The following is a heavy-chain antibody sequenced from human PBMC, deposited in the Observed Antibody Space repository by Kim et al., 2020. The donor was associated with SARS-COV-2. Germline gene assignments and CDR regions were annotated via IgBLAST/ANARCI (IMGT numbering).Heavy chain of an antibody. J-gene: IGHJ4*02. Sequence: SETLSLTCTISGDSISTNNWWTWVRQPPGKGLEWIGEIYHRGGTNYRPSLKSRVTMSVDKSKNQVSLKLRSVTAADTAVYYCARGRANYYGVFEYWGQGTLVTVSS. D-gene: IGHD3-3*01. CDR3: ARGRANYYGVFEY. V-gene: IGHV4-4*02. CDR1: GDSISTNNW. CDR2: IYHRGGT.